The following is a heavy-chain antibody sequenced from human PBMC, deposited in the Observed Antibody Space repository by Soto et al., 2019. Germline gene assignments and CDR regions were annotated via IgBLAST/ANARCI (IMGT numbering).Heavy chain of an antibody. CDR1: GFTFSSYG. J-gene: IGHJ4*02. D-gene: IGHD3-10*01. CDR3: AIDYCGSGSHFDY. Sequence: QVQLVESGGGVVQPWRYLRLSCAASGFTFSSYGMHWVRQAPGKGLEWVAVIWYDRRNTYYADSVKGRFTISRDNSKDTLYLQMNSLRSEDTAVDYCAIDYCGSGSHFDYWGQGTLVTVSS. V-gene: IGHV3-33*01. CDR2: IWYDRRNT.